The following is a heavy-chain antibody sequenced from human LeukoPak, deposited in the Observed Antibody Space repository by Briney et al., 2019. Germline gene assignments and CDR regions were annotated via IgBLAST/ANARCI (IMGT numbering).Heavy chain of an antibody. CDR1: GGSFSGYY. CDR3: ARGHPSSVPHHFDY. D-gene: IGHD2-2*01. CDR2: INHSGST. J-gene: IGHJ4*02. Sequence: SXTLSLTCAVYGGSFSGYYWSWIRQPPGKGLEWIGEINHSGSTNYNPSLKSRVTISVDTSKNQFSLKLSPVTAADTAVYYCARGHPSSVPHHFDYWGQGTLVTVSS. V-gene: IGHV4-34*01.